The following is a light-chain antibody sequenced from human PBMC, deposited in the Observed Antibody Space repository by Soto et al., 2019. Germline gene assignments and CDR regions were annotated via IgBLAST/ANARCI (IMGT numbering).Light chain of an antibody. V-gene: IGKV3-20*01. CDR2: GAS. Sequence: EVVLTQSPATLSVSPGERATLSCRASQSVSNNYLAWYQQKPGQAPRLLIYGASNRATGIPDRFSGSGSGTDFSLIIGRLEPEDFAVYICQQYGASPWTFGQGTKVDIK. CDR3: QQYGASPWT. CDR1: QSVSNNY. J-gene: IGKJ1*01.